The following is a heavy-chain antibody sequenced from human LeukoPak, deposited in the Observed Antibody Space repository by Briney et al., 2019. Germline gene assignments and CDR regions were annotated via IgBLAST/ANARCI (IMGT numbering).Heavy chain of an antibody. CDR2: ISAYNGNT. J-gene: IGHJ4*02. CDR1: GYTFTSYG. Sequence: GASVKVSCKASGYTFTSYGISWVRQAPGQGLEWMGWISAYNGNTNYAQKLQGRVTMTTDTSTSTAYMELRSLRSDDTAVYYCARDAKYICSSGWSDFDYWGQGTLVTVSS. CDR3: ARDAKYICSSGWSDFDY. D-gene: IGHD6-19*01. V-gene: IGHV1-18*01.